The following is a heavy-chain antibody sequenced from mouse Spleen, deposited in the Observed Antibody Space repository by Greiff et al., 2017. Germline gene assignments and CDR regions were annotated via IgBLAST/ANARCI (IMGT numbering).Heavy chain of an antibody. J-gene: IGHJ2*01. CDR1: GFTFSSYA. V-gene: IGHV5-9-3*01. CDR2: ISSGGGNT. Sequence: EVQGVESGGGLVKLGGSLKLSCAASGFTFSSYAMSWVRQTPEKRLEWVATISSGGGNTYYPDSVKGRFTISRDNAKNTLYLQMSSLKSEDTAMYYCARPWDYWGQGTTLTVSS. CDR3: ARPWDY.